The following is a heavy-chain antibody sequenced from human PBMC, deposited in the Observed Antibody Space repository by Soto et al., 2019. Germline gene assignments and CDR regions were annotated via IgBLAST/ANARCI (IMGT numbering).Heavy chain of an antibody. J-gene: IGHJ6*02. V-gene: IGHV3-11*01. CDR3: ARFLGALNYYYYYGMDV. Sequence: GGSLGLYCAASGVSFSDYYMSGIRQAPGKGLEWVSYISSSGSTIYYADSVKGRFTISRDNAKNSLYLQMNSLRAEDTAVYYCARFLGALNYYYYYGMDVWGQGTTVTVSS. CDR2: ISSSGSTI. CDR1: GVSFSDYY.